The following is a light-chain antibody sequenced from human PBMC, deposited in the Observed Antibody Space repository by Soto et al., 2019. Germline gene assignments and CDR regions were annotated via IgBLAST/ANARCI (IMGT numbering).Light chain of an antibody. V-gene: IGKV3-20*01. J-gene: IGKJ4*01. CDR2: GTS. CDR1: QSVDTKY. CDR3: QQYVTSPLT. Sequence: EIVLTQSPDTLALSPGDTATLSCRTSQSVDTKYLAWYQQKPGQAPRLLIYGTSRRATASPDRISGSGSGTDFTLTISRLEPEDFAVYYCQQYVTSPLTFGGGTKVEIK.